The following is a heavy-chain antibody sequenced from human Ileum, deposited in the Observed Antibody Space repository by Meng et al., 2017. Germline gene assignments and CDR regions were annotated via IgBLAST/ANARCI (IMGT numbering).Heavy chain of an antibody. V-gene: IGHV4-4*02. CDR1: SGTCEINNW. CDR3: ARADYVRYFDL. D-gene: IGHD3-10*02. Sequence: VQLQESDPELVMPSDTRTLACAVSSGTCEINNWWTWLRQPPGQGLEWIGEVYHSGRTHYNPSLQSRVTISIDNSNNRFSLSLNSVTAADTAIYYCARADYVRYFDLWGRGTLVTVSS. CDR2: VYHSGRT. J-gene: IGHJ2*01.